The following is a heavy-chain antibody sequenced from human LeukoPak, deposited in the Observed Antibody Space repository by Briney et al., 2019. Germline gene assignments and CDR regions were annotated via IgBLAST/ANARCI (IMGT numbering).Heavy chain of an antibody. V-gene: IGHV4-59*12. D-gene: IGHD3-16*02. Sequence: SETLSLTCTVSGGSISSYYWSWIRQPPGKGLEWIGYIYYSGSTNYNPSLKSRVIISIDTSKNQFSLKLTSVTAADTAVYYCARGQYRRDYWGQGTLVTVSS. CDR2: IYYSGST. CDR1: GGSISSYY. CDR3: ARGQYRRDY. J-gene: IGHJ4*02.